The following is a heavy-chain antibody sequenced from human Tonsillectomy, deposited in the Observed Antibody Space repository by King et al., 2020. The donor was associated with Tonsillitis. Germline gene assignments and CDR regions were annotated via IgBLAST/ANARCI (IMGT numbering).Heavy chain of an antibody. D-gene: IGHD6-19*01. CDR2: ISGSGGST. CDR3: GSGYSSGWFSGFDY. J-gene: IGHJ4*02. V-gene: IGHV3-23*01. Sequence: QLQESGPGLVKPSETLSLTCTVSGDSISSNSYYWGWIRQPPGKGLEWVSSISGSGGSTYCADSVKGRFTISRDNSKNTLYLQMNSLRADDTAVYYCGSGYSSGWFSGFDYWGQGSLVTVSS. CDR1: GDSISSNSYY.